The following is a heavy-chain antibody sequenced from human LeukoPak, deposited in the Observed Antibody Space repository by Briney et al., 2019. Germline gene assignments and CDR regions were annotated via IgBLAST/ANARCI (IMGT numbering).Heavy chain of an antibody. Sequence: SSSSYTNYADSVKGRFTISRDNAKNSLYLQMNSLRAEDTAVYYCARDGSGPYYYYGMDVWGKGTTVTVSS. J-gene: IGHJ6*04. V-gene: IGHV3-11*06. D-gene: IGHD3-10*01. CDR2: SSSSYT. CDR3: ARDGSGPYYYYGMDV.